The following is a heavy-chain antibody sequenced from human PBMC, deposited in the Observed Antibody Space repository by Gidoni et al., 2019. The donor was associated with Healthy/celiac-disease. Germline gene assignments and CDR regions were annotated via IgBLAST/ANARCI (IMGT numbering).Heavy chain of an antibody. V-gene: IGHV3-15*01. D-gene: IGHD6-6*01. J-gene: IGHJ4*02. CDR3: TTKQLANLFDY. CDR1: GFTFSNAW. CDR2: IKSKTDGGTT. Sequence: DVQLVESGGGLVKHGGSLRLSCAASGFTFSNAWMSWVRQAPGKGLEWVGRIKSKTDGGTTDYAAPVKGRFTISRDDSKNTLYLQMNSLKTEDTAVYYCTTKQLANLFDYWGQGTLVTVSS.